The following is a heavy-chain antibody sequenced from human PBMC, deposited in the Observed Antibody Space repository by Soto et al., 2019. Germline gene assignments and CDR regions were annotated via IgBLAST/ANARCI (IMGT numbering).Heavy chain of an antibody. CDR3: TSDFDY. V-gene: IGHV3-23*01. Sequence: EVQLLESGGGSVQPGGSLRLSCAASGFTLTSYAMTWVRQAPGKGLEWVSTVSGSGNSTFYADSVKGRFTISRDNSKDTLYLQMSSLRAEDTAIYYCTSDFDYWGQGTLVTVSS. CDR2: VSGSGNST. CDR1: GFTLTSYA. J-gene: IGHJ4*02.